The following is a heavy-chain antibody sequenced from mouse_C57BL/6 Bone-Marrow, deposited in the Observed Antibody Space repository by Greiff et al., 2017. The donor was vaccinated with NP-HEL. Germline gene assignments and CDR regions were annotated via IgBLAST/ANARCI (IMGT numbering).Heavy chain of an antibody. D-gene: IGHD2-2*01. J-gene: IGHJ3*01. V-gene: IGHV14-4*01. Sequence: EVMLVESGAELVRPGASVKLSCTASGFNIKDDYMHWVKQRPEQGLEWIGWIDPENGDTEYASKFQGKATITADTSSNTAYLQLSSLTSEDTAVYYWTTYGYEAYWGQGTLVTVSA. CDR1: GFNIKDDY. CDR2: IDPENGDT. CDR3: TTYGYEAY.